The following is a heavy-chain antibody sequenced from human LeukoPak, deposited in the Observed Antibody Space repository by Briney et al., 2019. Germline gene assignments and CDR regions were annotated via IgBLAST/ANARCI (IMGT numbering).Heavy chain of an antibody. CDR1: GFTFSDYY. D-gene: IGHD5-24*01. CDR2: ISSSGSTI. Sequence: PGGSLRLSCAASGFTFSDYYMSWIRQAPGKGLEWVSYISSSGSTIYYADSVKGRFTISRDNAKNSLYLQMNSLRAEDTAVYYCAREHSEGGRWLQPGPWDYWGQGTLVTVSS. CDR3: AREHSEGGRWLQPGPWDY. J-gene: IGHJ4*02. V-gene: IGHV3-11*04.